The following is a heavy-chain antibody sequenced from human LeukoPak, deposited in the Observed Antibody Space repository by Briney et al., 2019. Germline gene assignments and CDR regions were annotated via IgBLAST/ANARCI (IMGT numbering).Heavy chain of an antibody. CDR3: ARHVGYCGGGSCYTWFDP. V-gene: IGHV4-59*08. CDR1: GGSISNYY. J-gene: IGHJ5*02. Sequence: PSETLSLTCTVSGGSISNYYWSWIRQPPGKGLEWIGYIYFSGSTNYHPSLKSRVTISVDTSKNQFSLRLSSVTAADTAVYYCARHVGYCGGGSCYTWFDPWGQGTLVTVSS. CDR2: IYFSGST. D-gene: IGHD2-15*01.